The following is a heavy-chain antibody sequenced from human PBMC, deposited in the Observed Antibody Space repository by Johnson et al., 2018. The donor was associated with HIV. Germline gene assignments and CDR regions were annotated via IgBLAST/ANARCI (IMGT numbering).Heavy chain of an antibody. D-gene: IGHD2-15*01. V-gene: IGHV3-30*03. CDR1: GFTFNSYG. CDR3: ATPQEGYSAFDI. J-gene: IGHJ3*02. CDR2: ISYDGSNK. Sequence: QVQLVESGGTVIRPGGSLRLSCVASGFTFNSYGMHWVRQAPGKGLEWVAVISYDGSNKYYADSVKGRFTISRDNSKNTLYLQMNSLRAEDTAVYYCATPQEGYSAFDIWGQGTMVTVSS.